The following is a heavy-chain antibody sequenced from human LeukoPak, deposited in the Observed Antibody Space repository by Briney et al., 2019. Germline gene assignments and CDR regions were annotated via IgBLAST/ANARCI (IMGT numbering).Heavy chain of an antibody. CDR1: GFRFRLHS. CDR2: VSGGADNS. D-gene: IGHD3-22*01. V-gene: IGHV3-23*01. CDR3: ARDYDYDSSGYSSD. Sequence: GGSLRLSCESSGFRFRLHSMTWVRQAAGKGLEWVSSVSGGADNSYYADSVKGRLTVSRDYSKNTLYLQMNSLRAEDTAVYYCARDYDYDSSGYSSDWGQGTLVTVSS. J-gene: IGHJ4*02.